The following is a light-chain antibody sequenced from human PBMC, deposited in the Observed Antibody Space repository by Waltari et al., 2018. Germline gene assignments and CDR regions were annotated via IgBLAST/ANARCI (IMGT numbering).Light chain of an antibody. J-gene: IGKJ4*01. CDR1: QSVRSS. CDR3: QQRNNWPLT. CDR2: DAS. Sequence: EIVLPHYPHPQSLSPGERATLPSRASQSVRSSLAWYQQKPGQAPRLLIYDASDRATSIPARFSGSGSGTDFTLTISSLEPEDFAVYYCQQRNNWPLTFGGGTKVEI. V-gene: IGKV3-11*01.